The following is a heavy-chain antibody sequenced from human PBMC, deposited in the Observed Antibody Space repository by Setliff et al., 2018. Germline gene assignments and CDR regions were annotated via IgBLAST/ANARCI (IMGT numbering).Heavy chain of an antibody. CDR3: AKEPALSLTESIRRSYYDYALDV. J-gene: IGHJ6*02. CDR1: GYTFTDYG. Sequence: ASVKVSCKASGYTFTDYGVTWVRQAPGQGLEWMGWISGHNGKTNIAQKFQGRLTMTTDTTTAYMELWSLTSDDTAIYFCAKEPALSLTESIRRSYYDYALDVWGQGTTVTVSS. V-gene: IGHV1-18*01. D-gene: IGHD3-10*01. CDR2: ISGHNGKT.